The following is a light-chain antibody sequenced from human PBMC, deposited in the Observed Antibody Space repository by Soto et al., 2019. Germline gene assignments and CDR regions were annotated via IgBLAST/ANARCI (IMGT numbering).Light chain of an antibody. CDR2: ASS. V-gene: IGKV1-39*01. CDR1: QNIGNY. J-gene: IGKJ1*01. Sequence: DIQMTQSPSSLSASVGDSVTITCRASQNIGNYLHWYQQKPGEGPKLLIYASSRLQTGVPSRFSGSGSGTHFTITITSLRPEDCATYSCQQSSTPPWTFGQGTKVEV. CDR3: QQSSTPPWT.